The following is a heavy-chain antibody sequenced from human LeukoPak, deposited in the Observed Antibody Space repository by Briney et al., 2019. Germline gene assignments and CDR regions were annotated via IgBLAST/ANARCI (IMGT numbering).Heavy chain of an antibody. CDR1: GFTFSSYS. J-gene: IGHJ4*02. D-gene: IGHD3-22*01. V-gene: IGHV3-48*02. CDR3: ARDKISSGYLDY. CDR2: INSSGGTI. Sequence: GGSLRLSCAASGFTFSSYSMSWVRQAPGKGLEWVSYINSSGGTIYYADSVKGRFTISRDNAKNSLYLQMNSLRDEDTAVYYCARDKISSGYLDYWGQGTLVTVSS.